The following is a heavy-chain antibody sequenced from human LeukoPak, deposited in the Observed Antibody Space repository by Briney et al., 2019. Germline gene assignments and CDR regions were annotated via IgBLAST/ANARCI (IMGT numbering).Heavy chain of an antibody. D-gene: IGHD6-19*01. CDR3: AKPRLGAGLAFFNY. CDR1: GFTFSTYD. Sequence: PGGSLRLSCAASGFTFSTYDMHWVRQAPGEGLEWVTFIRYDGNNQYYADSVKGRFTISRDNSNNTLYLQMNSLRPEDTAVYYCAKPRLGAGLAFFNYWGQGTLVTVSS. V-gene: IGHV3-30*02. J-gene: IGHJ4*02. CDR2: IRYDGNNQ.